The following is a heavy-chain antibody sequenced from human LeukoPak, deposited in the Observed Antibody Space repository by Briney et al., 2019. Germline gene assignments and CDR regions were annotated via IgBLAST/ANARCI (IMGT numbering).Heavy chain of an antibody. CDR2: IWYDGSNK. V-gene: IGHV3-33*01. D-gene: IGHD2-15*01. CDR3: ARGDLTAFLELLIDS. Sequence: GRSLRLSCAASGFTFSSYGMHWVRQAPGKGLEWVAVIWYDGSNKYYADSVKGRFTISRDNSKNTLYLQMNSLRAEDTAVYYCARGDLTAFLELLIDSWGQGTLVTVSS. J-gene: IGHJ4*02. CDR1: GFTFSSYG.